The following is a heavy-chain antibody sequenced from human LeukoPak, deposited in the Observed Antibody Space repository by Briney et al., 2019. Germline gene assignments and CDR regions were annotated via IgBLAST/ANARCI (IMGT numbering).Heavy chain of an antibody. CDR3: REDPLAAGGEGLHY. J-gene: IGHJ4*02. D-gene: IGHD2-15*01. CDR1: GFTFSSYC. CDR2: ISSSSSYI. V-gene: IGHV3-21*01. Sequence: GGSLRLACAASGFTFSSYCMNWVRQAPGKGLEWVSSISSSSSYIYYADSVKGRFTISRDNAKNSLYLQMNSLRAEDTAVYSWREDPLAAGGEGLHYWGQGCWVTVFS.